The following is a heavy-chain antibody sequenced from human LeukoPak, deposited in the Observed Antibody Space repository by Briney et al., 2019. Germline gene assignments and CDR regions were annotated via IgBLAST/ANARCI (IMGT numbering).Heavy chain of an antibody. J-gene: IGHJ4*02. V-gene: IGHV3-15*01. D-gene: IGHD3-9*01. CDR1: GFTFSNAW. Sequence: GGSLRLSCAASGFTFSNAWMSWVRQAPGKGLEWVGRIKSKTDGGTTDYAAPVKGRFTISRDDSKNTLYLQMNSLKTEDTAVYYCTTDPIHRYFDFGEGYWGQGTLVTVSS. CDR2: IKSKTDGGTT. CDR3: TTDPIHRYFDFGEGY.